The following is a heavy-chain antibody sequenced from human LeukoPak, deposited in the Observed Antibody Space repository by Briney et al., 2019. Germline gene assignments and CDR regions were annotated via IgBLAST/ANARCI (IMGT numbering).Heavy chain of an antibody. CDR1: GGSISSYY. CDR3: ARGDSSSWYSYYYYMDV. D-gene: IGHD6-13*01. J-gene: IGHJ6*03. CDR2: IYYKGST. Sequence: RSETPSLTCTVSGGSISSYYWSWIRQPPGKGLEGIGYIYYKGSTNYNPSLKSRVTISVDTSKNQFSLKLSSVTAADTAVYYCARGDSSSWYSYYYYMDVWGKGTTVTVSS. V-gene: IGHV4-59*01.